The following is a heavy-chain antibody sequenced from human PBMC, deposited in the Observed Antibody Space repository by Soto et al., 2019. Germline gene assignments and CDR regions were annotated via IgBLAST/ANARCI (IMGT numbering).Heavy chain of an antibody. CDR1: GYTFISYG. CDR2: ISAYNGHT. D-gene: IGHD2-8*01. Sequence: GASLKVSCKASGYTFISYGISWVRQAPGQGLEWMGWISAYNGHTKYAQKFQGRVTMTTGTATSTAYMELRRLTSDDTALYYCARDNGASSTPHTNDYWGQGTLVTVSS. CDR3: ARDNGASSTPHTNDY. V-gene: IGHV1-18*01. J-gene: IGHJ4*02.